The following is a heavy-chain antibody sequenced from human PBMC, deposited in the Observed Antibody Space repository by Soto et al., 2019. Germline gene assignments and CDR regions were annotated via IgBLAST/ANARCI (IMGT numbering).Heavy chain of an antibody. J-gene: IGHJ6*02. V-gene: IGHV4-4*02. D-gene: IGHD5-18*01. CDR2: IFHSGIT. CDR1: GGSISSSNW. Sequence: QVQLQESGPGLVKPSGTLSVACAVSGGSISSSNWWNWVRQPPGKGLEWIGEIFHSGITNYNPSLRSRVTISLDKFKNQFSLRVKSVTAADTSEYYCARAWPSVDSYGSGVMDVWGQGTTVTVSS. CDR3: ARAWPSVDSYGSGVMDV.